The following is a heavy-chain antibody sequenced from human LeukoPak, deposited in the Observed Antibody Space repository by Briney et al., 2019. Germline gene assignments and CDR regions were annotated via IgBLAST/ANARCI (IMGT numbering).Heavy chain of an antibody. CDR1: GFTLGVYW. CDR3: ARDSESLTHPKY. Sequence: GGSLRLSCAASGFTLGVYWMTWVRQAPGKGLEWVANINQDGSEKHYLDSVKGRFTISRDNPRNSLSLQMSSLRAEDTAIYYCARDSESLTHPKYWGQGTLVTVSS. CDR2: INQDGSEK. J-gene: IGHJ4*02. V-gene: IGHV3-7*01. D-gene: IGHD1-14*01.